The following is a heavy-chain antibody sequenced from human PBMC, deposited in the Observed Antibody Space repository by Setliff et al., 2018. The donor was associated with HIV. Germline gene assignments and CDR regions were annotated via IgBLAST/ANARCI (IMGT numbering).Heavy chain of an antibody. Sequence: ASVKVSCKASGYTFTGYYMHWVRQAPGQGLEWMGRINPNSGGTNYAQKFQGRVTMTRDSSISTAYMELSRLRSDDTAVYYCARDGPAPLTTVVTPGDYWGQGTLVTVSS. J-gene: IGHJ4*02. D-gene: IGHD4-17*01. CDR2: INPNSGGT. V-gene: IGHV1-2*06. CDR3: ARDGPAPLTTVVTPGDY. CDR1: GYTFTGYY.